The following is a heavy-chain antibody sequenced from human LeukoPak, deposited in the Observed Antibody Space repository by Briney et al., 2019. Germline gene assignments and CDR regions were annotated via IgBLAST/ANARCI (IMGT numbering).Heavy chain of an antibody. CDR3: ARHNIVVVPAAIRGNWFDP. D-gene: IGHD2-2*02. J-gene: IGHJ5*02. V-gene: IGHV4-38-2*01. Sequence: SETLSLTCAVSGYSISSGYYWGWIRQPPGKGLEWIGSIYRSGSTYYNPSLKSRVTISVDTSKNQFSLKLSSVTAADTAVYYCARHNIVVVPAAIRGNWFDPWGQGTLVTVSS. CDR1: GYSISSGYY. CDR2: IYRSGST.